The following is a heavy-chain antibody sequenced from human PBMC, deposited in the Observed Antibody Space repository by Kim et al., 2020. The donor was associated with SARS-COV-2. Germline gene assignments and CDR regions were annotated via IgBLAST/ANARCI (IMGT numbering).Heavy chain of an antibody. J-gene: IGHJ4*02. Sequence: VKGRFTHSRDKSQNTPYLQMNSLRAEDTAVYYCAKRGGGYSCYDEIDYWGQGTLVTVSS. D-gene: IGHD5-12*01. CDR3: AKRGGGYSCYDEIDY. V-gene: IGHV3-23*01.